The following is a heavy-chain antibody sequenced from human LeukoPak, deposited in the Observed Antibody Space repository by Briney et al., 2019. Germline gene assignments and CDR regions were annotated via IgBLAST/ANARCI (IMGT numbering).Heavy chain of an antibody. V-gene: IGHV1-69*13. CDR2: IIPIFGTA. CDR1: GGTFSSYA. CDR3: ARGAFYGDPHYYYYYGMDV. D-gene: IGHD4-17*01. J-gene: IGHJ6*02. Sequence: SVKVSCKASGGTFSSYAISWVRQAPGQGLEWMGGIIPIFGTANYAQKFQGRVTITADESTSTAYMELSSLRSEDTAVYYCARGAFYGDPHYYYYYGMDVWGQGTTVTVSS.